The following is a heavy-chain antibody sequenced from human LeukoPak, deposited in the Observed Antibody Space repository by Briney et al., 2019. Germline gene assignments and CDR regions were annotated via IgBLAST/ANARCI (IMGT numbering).Heavy chain of an antibody. CDR3: ARGHIVVNDAFDI. CDR2: INPNSGNT. Sequence: ASVKVSCKASGYTFTGYYMHWVRQAPGQGLEWMGWINPNSGNTGYAQKFQGRVTITRNTSISTAYMELSSLRSEDTAVYYCARGHIVVNDAFDIWGQGTMVTVSS. V-gene: IGHV1-8*03. D-gene: IGHD2-15*01. J-gene: IGHJ3*02. CDR1: GYTFTGYY.